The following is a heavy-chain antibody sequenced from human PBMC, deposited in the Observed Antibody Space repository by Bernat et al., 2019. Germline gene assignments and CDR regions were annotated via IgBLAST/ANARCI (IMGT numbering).Heavy chain of an antibody. CDR2: IYYSGST. CDR3: ARHFASGSYYNYYYGMDV. J-gene: IGHJ6*04. D-gene: IGHD1-26*01. Sequence: QLQLQESGPGLVKPSETLSLTCTVSGGSISSSSYYWGWIRQPPGKGLEWIGSIYYSGSTYYNPSLKSRVTISVDTSKNQFSLKLSSVTAADTAVYYCARHFASGSYYNYYYGMDVWGKGTTVTVSS. V-gene: IGHV4-39*01. CDR1: GGSISSSSYY.